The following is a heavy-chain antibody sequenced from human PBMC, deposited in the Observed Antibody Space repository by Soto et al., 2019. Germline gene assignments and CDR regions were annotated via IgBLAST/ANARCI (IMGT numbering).Heavy chain of an antibody. CDR2: INPSGGST. J-gene: IGHJ6*02. D-gene: IGHD5-18*01. V-gene: IGHV1-46*01. CDR3: ARDGGAVVDTAIQTHPYYYHGMDV. CDR1: GYTFTSYY. Sequence: QVQLVQSGAEVKKPGASVKVSCKASGYTFTSYYMHWVRQAPGQGLEWMGIINPSGGSTSYAQKFQGRVTMTRDTSTSTVYMELSSLRSEDTAVYYCARDGGAVVDTAIQTHPYYYHGMDVWGQGTTVTVSS.